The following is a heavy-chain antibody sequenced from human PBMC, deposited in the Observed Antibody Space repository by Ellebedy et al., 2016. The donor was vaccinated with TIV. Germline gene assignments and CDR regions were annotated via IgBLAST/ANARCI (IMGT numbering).Heavy chain of an antibody. D-gene: IGHD1-26*01. CDR1: GYTFTSNG. CDR3: ARVSGSYYKSTSGAYFDY. V-gene: IGHV1-18*01. CDR2: ISAYNGNT. J-gene: IGHJ4*02. Sequence: ASVKVSCKASGYTFTSNGISWVRQAPGQGLEWMGWISAYNGNTNYAQKFQGRVTMTTDTSTSTASMELRSLRADDTAIYYCARVSGSYYKSTSGAYFDYWGQGTLVTVSS.